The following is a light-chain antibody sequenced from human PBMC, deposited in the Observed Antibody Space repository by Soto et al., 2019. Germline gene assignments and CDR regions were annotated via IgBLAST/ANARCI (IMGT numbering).Light chain of an antibody. Sequence: QSALTQPAAVSGSPGQSITISCTGTSSDVGGYNYVSWYQQHPGKAPKLMSYEVSNRPSGVSNRFSGSKSGNTASLTISGLQAEDEADYYCSSYTSSRTYVFGTGTKLTVL. CDR1: SSDVGGYNY. CDR2: EVS. J-gene: IGLJ1*01. CDR3: SSYTSSRTYV. V-gene: IGLV2-14*01.